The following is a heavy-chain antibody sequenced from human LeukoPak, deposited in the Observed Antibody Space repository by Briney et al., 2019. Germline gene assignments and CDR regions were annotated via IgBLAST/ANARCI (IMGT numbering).Heavy chain of an antibody. CDR3: ARDSAPFWSGYPYYYYYYMDV. CDR2: IYTSGST. Sequence: PSETLSLTCPVYGGSISSYYWSWIRQPAWKGLEWIGRIYTSGSTNYNPSLKSRVTMSVDTSKNQFSLKLSSVTAADTAVYYCARDSAPFWSGYPYYYYYYMDVWGKGTTVTVSS. D-gene: IGHD3-3*01. J-gene: IGHJ6*03. CDR1: GGSISSYY. V-gene: IGHV4-4*07.